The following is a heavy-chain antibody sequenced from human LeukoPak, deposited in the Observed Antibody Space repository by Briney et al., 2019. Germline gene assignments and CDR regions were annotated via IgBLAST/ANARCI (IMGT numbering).Heavy chain of an antibody. V-gene: IGHV5-51*01. CDR1: EYSFTSYW. CDR3: ARHGSNYDRWMEGMAFDL. CDR2: IYPGDSDT. Sequence: GESLKISCKGSEYSFTSYWIAWVRQMPGRGLEWMGIIYPGDSDTRYSPSFQGQVTISVDKSISTAYLQWSSLKASDTAMYYCARHGSNYDRWMEGMAFDLWGQGTMVTVSS. D-gene: IGHD5-18*01. J-gene: IGHJ3*01.